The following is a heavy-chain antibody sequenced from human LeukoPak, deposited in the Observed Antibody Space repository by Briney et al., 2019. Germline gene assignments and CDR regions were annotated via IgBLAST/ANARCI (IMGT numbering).Heavy chain of an antibody. Sequence: ASVKVSCKASGYTFTGYYIHWVRQAPGQGLEWMGWINPNSGGTNYAQKFQGRVTMTRDTSISTAYMELSRLRSDDTAVYYCASPVDTAIRDYYYYGMDVWGLGTTVTVSS. CDR2: INPNSGGT. CDR3: ASPVDTAIRDYYYYGMDV. V-gene: IGHV1-2*02. J-gene: IGHJ6*02. CDR1: GYTFTGYY. D-gene: IGHD5-18*01.